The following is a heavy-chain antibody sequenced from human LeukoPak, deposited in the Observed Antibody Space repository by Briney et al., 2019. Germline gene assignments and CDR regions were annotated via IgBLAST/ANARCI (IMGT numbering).Heavy chain of an antibody. D-gene: IGHD6-13*01. Sequence: PSETLSLTCTVSGGSISSSSYYWGWIRQPPGKGLEWIGSMYYSGTTYYNPSLKSRVTISVDTSKNQFSLKLSSVTAADTAVYYCARRGSSSWYNYYYYMDVWGKGTTVTISS. CDR2: MYYSGTT. V-gene: IGHV4-39*01. CDR3: ARRGSSSWYNYYYYMDV. J-gene: IGHJ6*03. CDR1: GGSISSSSYY.